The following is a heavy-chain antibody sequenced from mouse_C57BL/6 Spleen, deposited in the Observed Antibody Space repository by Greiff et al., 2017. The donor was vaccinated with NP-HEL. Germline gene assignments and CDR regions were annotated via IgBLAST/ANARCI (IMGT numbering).Heavy chain of an antibody. D-gene: IGHD1-1*01. V-gene: IGHV1-39*01. CDR2: INPNYGTT. CDR1: GYSFTDYN. Sequence: EVQLQQSGPELVKPGASVKISCKASGYSFTDYNMNWVKQSNGKSLEWIGVINPNYGTTSYNQKFKGQATLNVDQSSSTAYMQLNSLTSEDSAVYYCARSYYGSSYGYAMDYWGQGTSVTVSS. CDR3: ARSYYGSSYGYAMDY. J-gene: IGHJ4*01.